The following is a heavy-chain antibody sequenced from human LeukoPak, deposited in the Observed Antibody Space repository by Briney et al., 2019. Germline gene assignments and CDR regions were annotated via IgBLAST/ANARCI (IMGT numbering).Heavy chain of an antibody. CDR2: ITSTSTYI. J-gene: IGHJ6*02. V-gene: IGHV3-21*01. CDR1: GFTFSSYN. Sequence: GGSLRLSCTASGFTFSSYNMNWVRQAPGKGLEWVSTITSTSTYIAYADSVKGRFTISRDNADNSVYLQMNSLRADDTAVYYCAKERPPGMDVWGQGTSVTVSS. D-gene: IGHD6-6*01. CDR3: AKERPPGMDV.